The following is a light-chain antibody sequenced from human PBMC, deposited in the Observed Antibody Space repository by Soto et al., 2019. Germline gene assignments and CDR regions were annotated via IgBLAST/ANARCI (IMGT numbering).Light chain of an antibody. V-gene: IGLV2-14*01. Sequence: QSVLTQPASVSGSPGQSITISCTGTSSDVGGYNYVSWYQQHPGKAPKLMIYDVRNRPSGVSNRFSGSKSGNTASLTISGLQAEDEADYYCSSYTSSSILGVFGTGTNVTVL. J-gene: IGLJ1*01. CDR1: SSDVGGYNY. CDR2: DVR. CDR3: SSYTSSSILGV.